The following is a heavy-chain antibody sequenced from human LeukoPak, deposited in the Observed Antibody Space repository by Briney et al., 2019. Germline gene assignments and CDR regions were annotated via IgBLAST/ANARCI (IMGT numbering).Heavy chain of an antibody. J-gene: IGHJ4*02. D-gene: IGHD2-2*01. CDR1: GFTFSNYA. CDR3: AKYLEPSTSYYEN. Sequence: GGSLRLSCAASGFTFSNYAMSWVRQAPGKGLEWVSAISGSGDATYCADSVEGRFTFSRDNSKNTLYLQMNSLRVEDTALCYCAKYLEPSTSYYENWGQGTLVTVSS. V-gene: IGHV3-23*01. CDR2: ISGSGDAT.